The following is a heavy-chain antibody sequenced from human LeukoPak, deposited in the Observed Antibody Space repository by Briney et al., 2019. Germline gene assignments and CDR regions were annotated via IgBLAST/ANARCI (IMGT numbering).Heavy chain of an antibody. CDR2: SYDRGST. Sequence: SETLSLTCIVSGGSINSYYWSWIRQPPGKGLEWIGYSYDRGSTNYNPSLKSRVTISVDTSKNQFSLKLSSVTAADTAVYYCARDYYGSGSPKHPDWGQGTLVTVSS. CDR1: GGSINSYY. J-gene: IGHJ4*02. D-gene: IGHD3-10*01. V-gene: IGHV4-59*12. CDR3: ARDYYGSGSPKHPD.